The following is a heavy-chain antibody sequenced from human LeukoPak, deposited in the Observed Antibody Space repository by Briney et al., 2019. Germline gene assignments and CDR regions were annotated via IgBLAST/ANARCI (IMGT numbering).Heavy chain of an antibody. V-gene: IGHV5-51*01. J-gene: IGHJ4*02. Sequence: GESLKISCKASGYSFAGYWIGWVRQMPGKGLEWMGIIYPGGSETRYSPSFQGQVTISVDKSISTAYLQWSSLKASDSAMYYCARQYWWDYWGQGTLVTVSS. D-gene: IGHD2-15*01. CDR3: ARQYWWDY. CDR1: GYSFAGYW. CDR2: IYPGGSET.